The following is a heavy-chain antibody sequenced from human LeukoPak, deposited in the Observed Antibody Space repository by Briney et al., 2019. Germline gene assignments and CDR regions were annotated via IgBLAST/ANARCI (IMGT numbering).Heavy chain of an antibody. CDR1: GFTFSSYE. CDR2: ISSSGSTI. Sequence: GGSLRLSCAASGFTFSSYEMNWVRQAPGKGLEWVSYISSSGSTIYYADSVKGRFTISRDNAKNSLYLQMNSLRAEDTALYYCAKDVADYDILTGPLDYWGQGTLVTVSS. V-gene: IGHV3-48*03. CDR3: AKDVADYDILTGPLDY. D-gene: IGHD3-9*01. J-gene: IGHJ4*02.